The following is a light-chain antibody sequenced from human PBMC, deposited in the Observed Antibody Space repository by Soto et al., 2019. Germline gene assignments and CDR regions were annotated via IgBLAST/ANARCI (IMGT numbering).Light chain of an antibody. V-gene: IGLV2-14*03. CDR1: SSDVGGYNS. Sequence: QSALTQPASGSGSPGQSITVSCTGTSSDVGGYNSVSWYQQHPGKPPKLIIYEVSNRPSGVSDRFSGSKSGNTASLTISGLQAEDEADYYCSSYTSTSSYVFATGTKVTVL. CDR2: EVS. J-gene: IGLJ1*01. CDR3: SSYTSTSSYV.